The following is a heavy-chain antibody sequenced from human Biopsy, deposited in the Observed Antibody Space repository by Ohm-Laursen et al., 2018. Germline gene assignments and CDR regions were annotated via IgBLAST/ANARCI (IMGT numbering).Heavy chain of an antibody. CDR3: AKDRYNYTPIGGFSMDV. Sequence: SLSLSCAAFGFTFNNYGMQWVRQAPGKGLEWVAFIFYDGSNTYYADSVKGRFTISRDNSRNTLYLQMSSLRAEDTAVYYCAKDRYNYTPIGGFSMDVWGQGTTVAVSS. V-gene: IGHV3-30*18. CDR1: GFTFNNYG. J-gene: IGHJ6*02. D-gene: IGHD5-18*01. CDR2: IFYDGSNT.